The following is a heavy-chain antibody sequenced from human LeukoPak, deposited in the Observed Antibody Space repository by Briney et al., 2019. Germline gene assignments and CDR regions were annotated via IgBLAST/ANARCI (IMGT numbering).Heavy chain of an antibody. D-gene: IGHD3-22*01. J-gene: IGHJ4*02. Sequence: PSETLSLTCTVSGASISSSSYYWGWIRQPPGKGLEWIGSSYYSGSAYYNPSLKSRVTISVDTSRNHFSLRLSSVTAADTAVYYCARGGGYYYGEFDYWGQGTLVTVSS. CDR2: SYYSGSA. V-gene: IGHV4-39*02. CDR3: ARGGGYYYGEFDY. CDR1: GASISSSSYY.